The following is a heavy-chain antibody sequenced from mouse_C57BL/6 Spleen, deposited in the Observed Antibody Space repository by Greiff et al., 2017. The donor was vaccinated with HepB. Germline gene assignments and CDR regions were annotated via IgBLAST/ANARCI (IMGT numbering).Heavy chain of an antibody. J-gene: IGHJ3*01. D-gene: IGHD2-4*01. CDR2: IDPEDGDT. CDR3: TTRGYYDYDDWFAY. CDR1: GFNINDYY. Sequence: VQLQQSGAELVRPGASVKLSCTASGFNINDYYMHWVKQRPEQGLEWIGRIDPEDGDTEYAPKFQGKATMTADTSSNTAYLQLSSLTSEDTAVYYCTTRGYYDYDDWFAYWGQGTLVTVSA. V-gene: IGHV14-1*01.